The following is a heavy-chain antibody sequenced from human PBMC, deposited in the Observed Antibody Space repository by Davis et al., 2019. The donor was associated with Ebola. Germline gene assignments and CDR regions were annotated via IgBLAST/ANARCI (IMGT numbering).Heavy chain of an antibody. D-gene: IGHD5-18*01. CDR1: GFTFSSYW. J-gene: IGHJ4*02. CDR2: IRYDGSNK. V-gene: IGHV3-30*02. Sequence: GESLKISCAASGFTFSSYWMHWVRQAPGKGLEWVAFIRYDGSNKYYADSVKGRFTISRDNSKNTLYLQMNSLRAEDTAVYYCAKDRRHTAALDYWGQGTLVTVSS. CDR3: AKDRRHTAALDY.